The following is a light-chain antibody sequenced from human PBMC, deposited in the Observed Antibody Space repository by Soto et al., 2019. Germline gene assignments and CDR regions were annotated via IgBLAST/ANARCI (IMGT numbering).Light chain of an antibody. CDR1: QSISSW. V-gene: IGKV1-5*03. Sequence: DIKMTQSPSTLSASVGDRVTITCRASQSISSWLAWDQQKPGKAPKLLSYKASSLESGVPSRFSGSGAGTEFTLTISSLQPDDFAAYYCQQYNSYLATFGQGTKLEIQ. J-gene: IGKJ2*01. CDR2: KAS. CDR3: QQYNSYLAT.